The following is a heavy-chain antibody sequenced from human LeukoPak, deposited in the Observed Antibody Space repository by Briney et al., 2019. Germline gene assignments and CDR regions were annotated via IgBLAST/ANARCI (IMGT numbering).Heavy chain of an antibody. J-gene: IGHJ4*02. V-gene: IGHV3-23*01. Sequence: PGGSLRLSCSASGFTCSSFAMSWVRQAPGKGLEWVSSISGSAGSTYYADSVKGRFTISRDNSKNTLSLQMNSLRTEDTAVYYCARDDGSSSHPFDYWGQGTLVTVSS. CDR3: ARDDGSSSHPFDY. CDR2: ISGSAGST. D-gene: IGHD6-6*01. CDR1: GFTCSSFA.